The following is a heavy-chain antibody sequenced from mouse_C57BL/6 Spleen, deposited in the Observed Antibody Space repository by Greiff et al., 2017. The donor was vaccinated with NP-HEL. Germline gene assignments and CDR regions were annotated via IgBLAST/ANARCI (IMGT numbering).Heavy chain of an antibody. V-gene: IGHV1-42*01. Sequence: EVQLQQSGPELVKPGASVKISCKASGYSFTGYYMNWVKQSPEKSLEWIGEINPSTGGTTYNQKFKAKATLTVDKSSSTAYMQLKSLTSEDSAVYYCALYYDYDDPFAYWGQGTLVTVSA. J-gene: IGHJ3*01. D-gene: IGHD2-4*01. CDR2: INPSTGGT. CDR3: ALYYDYDDPFAY. CDR1: GYSFTGYY.